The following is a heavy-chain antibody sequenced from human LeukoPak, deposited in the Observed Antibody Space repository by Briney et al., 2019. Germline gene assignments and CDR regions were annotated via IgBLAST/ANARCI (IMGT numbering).Heavy chain of an antibody. CDR3: ARVRGTTSTYYFDY. CDR1: GGSFSGYY. D-gene: IGHD1-7*01. Sequence: SETLSLTCAVYGGSFSGYYWSWIRQPPGKGLEWIGEINHSGSTNYNPSLKSRVTISVDTSKNQSSLKLSSVTAADTAVYYCARVRGTTSTYYFDYWGQGTLVTVSS. CDR2: INHSGST. V-gene: IGHV4-34*01. J-gene: IGHJ4*02.